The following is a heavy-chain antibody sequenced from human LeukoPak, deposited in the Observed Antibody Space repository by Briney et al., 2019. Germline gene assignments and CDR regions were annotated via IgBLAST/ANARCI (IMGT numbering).Heavy chain of an antibody. V-gene: IGHV4-4*07. Sequence: PSETLSLTCTVSGGSISSYYWSWIRQPAGKGLEWIGRIYTSGSTNYNPSLKSRVTISIDKSKNQFSLNLSSVTAADTAVYYCGSGDYYYFDYWGQGTLVAVSS. D-gene: IGHD3-10*01. CDR1: GGSISSYY. J-gene: IGHJ4*02. CDR3: GSGDYYYFDY. CDR2: IYTSGST.